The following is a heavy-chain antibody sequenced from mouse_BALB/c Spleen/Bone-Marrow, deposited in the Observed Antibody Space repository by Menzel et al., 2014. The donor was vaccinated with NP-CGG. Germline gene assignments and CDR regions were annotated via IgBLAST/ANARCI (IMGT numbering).Heavy chain of an antibody. CDR1: GFTFTDYY. Sequence: EVKLVESGGGLVQPGGSLRLSCATSGFTFTDYYMSWVRQPPGKALEWLGFIRNKANGYTTDYSASVKGRFTISRDNSQSTLYLQINILGTQDRATYYCARDMSYASNWYFDVCGAETPLSVSS. D-gene: IGHD1-1*01. CDR2: IRNKANGYTT. CDR3: ARDMSYASNWYFDV. V-gene: IGHV7-3*02. J-gene: IGHJ1*01.